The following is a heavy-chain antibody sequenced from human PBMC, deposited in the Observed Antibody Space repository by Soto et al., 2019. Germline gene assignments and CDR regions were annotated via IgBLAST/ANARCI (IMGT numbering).Heavy chain of an antibody. V-gene: IGHV4-59*01. CDR1: GGSISGYY. CDR2: IYYSGST. J-gene: IGHJ5*02. Sequence: SETLSLTCTVSGGSISGYYWSWIRQPPGKGLEWIGYIYYSGSTNYNPSLKSRVTISVDTSKNQFSLKLSSVTAADTAVYYCARDPIGYGGWFEPWGQGTLVTVSS. D-gene: IGHD5-12*01. CDR3: ARDPIGYGGWFEP.